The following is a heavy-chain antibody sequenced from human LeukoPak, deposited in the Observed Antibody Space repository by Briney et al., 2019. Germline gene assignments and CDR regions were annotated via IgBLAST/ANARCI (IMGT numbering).Heavy chain of an antibody. Sequence: GSLRLSCAASGFTFSSYEMNWVRQAPGKGLEWVSYISGSGSITYYADSVRGRFTISRDNAKNSLYLQMNSLRAEDTAVYYCASCTVTTPYYYYMDVWGKGATVTISS. J-gene: IGHJ6*03. D-gene: IGHD4-17*01. CDR1: GFTFSSYE. CDR3: ASCTVTTPYYYYMDV. CDR2: ISGSGSIT. V-gene: IGHV3-48*03.